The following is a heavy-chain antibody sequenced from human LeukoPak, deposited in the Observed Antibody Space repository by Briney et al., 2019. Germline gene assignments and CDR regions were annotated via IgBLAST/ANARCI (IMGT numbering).Heavy chain of an antibody. CDR3: AKRFCSATRCFHFDY. Sequence: GGSLRLSCAASGLTFAGYDMSWVRQAPGKGLEWVSTISASGDNTYYAGSVKGRFTISGDNSKNTLYLQMDGLRAEDTAVYYCAKRFCSATRCFHFDYWGQGTLVTVSS. CDR1: GLTFAGYD. D-gene: IGHD2-2*01. V-gene: IGHV3-23*01. J-gene: IGHJ4*02. CDR2: ISASGDNT.